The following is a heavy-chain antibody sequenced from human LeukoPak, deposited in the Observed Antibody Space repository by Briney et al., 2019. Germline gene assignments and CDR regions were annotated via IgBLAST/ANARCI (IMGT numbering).Heavy chain of an antibody. CDR3: ARRDYGSGSYSFDY. D-gene: IGHD3-10*01. CDR2: IDPSDSYT. CDR1: GYSFTNYW. Sequence: GESLKISCKGSGYSFTNYWINLVRQMPGKGLEWMGTIDPSDSYTDYSPSFQGHVTISADKSISTAYLQWSSLKASDTAMYYCARRDYGSGSYSFDYWGQGNLVTVSS. J-gene: IGHJ4*02. V-gene: IGHV5-10-1*01.